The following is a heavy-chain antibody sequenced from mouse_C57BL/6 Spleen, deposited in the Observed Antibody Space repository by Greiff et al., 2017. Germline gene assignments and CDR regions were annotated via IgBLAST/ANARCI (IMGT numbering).Heavy chain of an antibody. J-gene: IGHJ3*01. CDR2: IWGVGST. CDR1: GFSLTSYG. Sequence: VQLVESGPGLVAPSQSLSITCTVSGFSLTSYGVDWVRQSPGKGLEWLGVIWGVGSTNYNSALKSRLSISKDNSKSQVFLKMNSLQTDDTAMYYCASGSYEGGFAYWGQGTLVTVSA. D-gene: IGHD1-1*01. CDR3: ASGSYEGGFAY. V-gene: IGHV2-6*01.